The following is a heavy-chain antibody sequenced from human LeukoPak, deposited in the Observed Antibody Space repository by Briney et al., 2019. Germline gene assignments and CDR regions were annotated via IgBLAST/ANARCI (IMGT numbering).Heavy chain of an antibody. CDR2: IYYSGST. D-gene: IGHD5-12*01. V-gene: IGHV4-39*07. Sequence: PSETLSLTCTVSGGSISSSSYYWGWIRQPPGKGLEWIGSIYYSGSTYYNPSLKSRVTISVDTSKNQFSLKLSSVTAADTAVYYCARVVATQGDFDYWGQGTLVTVSS. CDR3: ARVVATQGDFDY. J-gene: IGHJ4*02. CDR1: GGSISSSSYY.